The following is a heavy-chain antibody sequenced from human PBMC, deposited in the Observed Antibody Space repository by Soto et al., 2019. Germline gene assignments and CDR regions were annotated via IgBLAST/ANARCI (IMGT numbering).Heavy chain of an antibody. CDR3: VRSRREWFGVVSPSDV. CDR2: ISSGGYTI. D-gene: IGHD3-3*01. J-gene: IGHJ4*02. CDR1: GFTFSSYS. V-gene: IGHV3-48*01. Sequence: PGGSLRLSCEASGFTFSSYSFNWVRQAPGQGLEWVSFISSGGYTIYHADSLEGRFSISRDDAKNSVYLQMSGLRMDDTAVYYCVRSRREWFGVVSPSDVWGRGTLVTVSS.